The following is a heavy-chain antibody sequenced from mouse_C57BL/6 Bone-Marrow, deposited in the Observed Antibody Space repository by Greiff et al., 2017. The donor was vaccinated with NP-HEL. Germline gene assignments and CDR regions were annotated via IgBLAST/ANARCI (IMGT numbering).Heavy chain of an antibody. CDR1: GFTFSDYY. CDR3: ARHYDYDPLYAMDY. J-gene: IGHJ4*01. CDR2: ISNGGGST. Sequence: DVKLQESGGGLVQPGGSLKLSCAASGFTFSDYYMYWVRQTPEKRLEWVAYISNGGGSTYYPDTVQGRFTISRDNAKNTLYLQMSRLKSEDTAMYYCARHYDYDPLYAMDYWGQGTSVTVSS. D-gene: IGHD2-4*01. V-gene: IGHV5-12*01.